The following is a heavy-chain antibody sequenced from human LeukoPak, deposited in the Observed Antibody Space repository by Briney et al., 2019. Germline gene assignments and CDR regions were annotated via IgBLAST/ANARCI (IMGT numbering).Heavy chain of an antibody. Sequence: ASVKVSCNASGYTFTSYGISWVRQAPGQGLEWMGWISAYNGNTNYAQNLQGRVTMTTDTSTSTAYMELRSLRSDDTAVYYCARDASGYCSGGSCDNWFDPWGQGTLVIVSS. CDR3: ARDASGYCSGGSCDNWFDP. V-gene: IGHV1-18*01. CDR2: ISAYNGNT. J-gene: IGHJ5*02. CDR1: GYTFTSYG. D-gene: IGHD2-15*01.